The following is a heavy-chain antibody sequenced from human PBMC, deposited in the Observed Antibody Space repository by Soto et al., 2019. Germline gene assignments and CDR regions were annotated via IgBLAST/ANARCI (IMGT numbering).Heavy chain of an antibody. D-gene: IGHD3-3*01. CDR1: GFTFSDYY. Sequence: QVQLVESGGGLVKPGGSLRLSCAASGFTFSDYYMSWIRQAPGKGLEWVSYISSSGSTIYYADSVKGRFTISRDNAKNSLYVQMNSLRAEYTVVYYCARDSRHYDFWSGYYTLYYMDVWGKGTSVTVSS. CDR3: ARDSRHYDFWSGYYTLYYMDV. J-gene: IGHJ6*03. CDR2: ISSSGSTI. V-gene: IGHV3-11*01.